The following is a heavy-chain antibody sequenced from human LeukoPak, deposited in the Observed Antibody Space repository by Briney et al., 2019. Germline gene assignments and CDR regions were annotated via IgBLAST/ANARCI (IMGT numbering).Heavy chain of an antibody. Sequence: PGGSLRLSCAASGFSFSGYAMGWVRQAPGKGLEWVSAISGSGGSTYYADSVKGRFTISRDNSKNTLYLQMNSLRAEDTAVYYCAKDGCSSTSCRFDYWGQGTLVTVSS. CDR2: ISGSGGST. V-gene: IGHV3-23*01. J-gene: IGHJ4*02. CDR1: GFSFSGYA. D-gene: IGHD2-2*01. CDR3: AKDGCSSTSCRFDY.